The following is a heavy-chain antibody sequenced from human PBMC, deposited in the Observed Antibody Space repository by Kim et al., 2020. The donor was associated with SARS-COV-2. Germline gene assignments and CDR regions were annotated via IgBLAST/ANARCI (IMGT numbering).Heavy chain of an antibody. CDR2: IYYSGST. CDR3: ARERSGGSSIMDY. V-gene: IGHV4-59*13. D-gene: IGHD6-13*01. CDR1: GGSISSYY. Sequence: SETLSLTCTVSGGSISSYYWSWIRQPPGKGLEWIGYIYYSGSTNYNPSLKSRVTISVDTSKNQFSLKLSSVTAADTAVYYCARERSGGSSIMDYWGQGTLVTVSS. J-gene: IGHJ4*02.